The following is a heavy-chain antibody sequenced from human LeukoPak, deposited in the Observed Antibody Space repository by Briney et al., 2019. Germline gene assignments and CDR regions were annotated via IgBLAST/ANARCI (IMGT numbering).Heavy chain of an antibody. J-gene: IGHJ4*02. CDR1: GCTFDDYA. V-gene: IGHV3-9*01. Sequence: TGGSLRLSCAASGCTFDDYAMHWVRQAPGKGLEWVSSISWNSGTIGYADSVKGRFAISRDNAKNSLYLQMNSLRAEDTALYYCAKDVLGASFYYFDYWGQGTLVTVSS. CDR2: ISWNSGTI. D-gene: IGHD1-26*01. CDR3: AKDVLGASFYYFDY.